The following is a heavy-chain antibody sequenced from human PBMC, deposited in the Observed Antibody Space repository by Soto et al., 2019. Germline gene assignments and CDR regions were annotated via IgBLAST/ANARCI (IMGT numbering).Heavy chain of an antibody. CDR2: ISGSGGGT. Sequence: VSLRLSCAASGFTFSSCAMSWVRRAPGKGLEWVSGISGSGGGTYYADSVKGRFTISRDNSKNTLYLQMNSLRAENTAVYYCAKDRSRSYGSGYPLGYFDYWGQGTLVTVSS. V-gene: IGHV3-23*01. J-gene: IGHJ4*02. CDR1: GFTFSSCA. D-gene: IGHD3-22*01. CDR3: AKDRSRSYGSGYPLGYFDY.